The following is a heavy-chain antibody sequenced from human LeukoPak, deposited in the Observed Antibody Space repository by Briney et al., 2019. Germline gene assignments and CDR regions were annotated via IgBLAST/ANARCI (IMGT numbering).Heavy chain of an antibody. D-gene: IGHD1-20*01. CDR1: GFTFSSYS. J-gene: IGHJ4*02. Sequence: PGGSLRLSCAASGFTFSSYSMNWVRQAPGKGLEWVSSISSSSYIYYADSVKGRFTISRDNAKNSLYLQMNSLRAEDTAVYYCARGKGYNWNYVDYWGQGTLVTVSS. V-gene: IGHV3-21*01. CDR3: ARGKGYNWNYVDY. CDR2: ISSSSYI.